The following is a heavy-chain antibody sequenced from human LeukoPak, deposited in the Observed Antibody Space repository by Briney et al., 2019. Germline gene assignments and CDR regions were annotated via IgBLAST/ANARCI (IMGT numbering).Heavy chain of an antibody. CDR3: TNYYDSSGYYSVDY. V-gene: IGHV3-21*04. CDR1: GFTFSSYS. Sequence: GGSLRLSCAASGFTFSSYSMNWVRQAPGKGLEWVSSISSSSSYIYYADSVKGRFTISRDNSKNTLYLQMNSLRAEDTAVYYCTNYYDSSGYYSVDYWGQGTLVTVSS. CDR2: ISSSSSYI. J-gene: IGHJ4*02. D-gene: IGHD3-22*01.